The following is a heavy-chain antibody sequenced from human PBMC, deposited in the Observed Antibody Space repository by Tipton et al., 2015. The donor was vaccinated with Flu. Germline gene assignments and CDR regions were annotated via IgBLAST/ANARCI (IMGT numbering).Heavy chain of an antibody. D-gene: IGHD6-19*01. CDR1: GDSVSSNSAA. J-gene: IGHJ4*02. Sequence: LVKPTQTLSLTCAISGDSVSSNSAAWNWIRQSPSRGLEWLGRTYYRSKWFGDFGISVKGRITINPDTSKNQFSLQLNSVTPEDTALYYCTRAAGYSSGWPRGYYFDYWGQGTLVTVSS. CDR2: TYYRSKWFG. CDR3: TRAAGYSSGWPRGYYFDY. V-gene: IGHV6-1*01.